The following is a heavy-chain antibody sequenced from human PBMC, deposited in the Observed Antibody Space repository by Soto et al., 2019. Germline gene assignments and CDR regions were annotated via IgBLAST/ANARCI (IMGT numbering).Heavy chain of an antibody. D-gene: IGHD6-13*01. J-gene: IGHJ4*02. Sequence: ASVKVSCKASGYTFTSYAMHWVRQAPGQRLEWMGWINAGNGNTKYSQKFQGRVTITRDTSASTAYMEPSSLRSEDTAVYYCARDQAAAAADYWGQGTLVTVSS. CDR3: ARDQAAAAADY. CDR1: GYTFTSYA. V-gene: IGHV1-3*01. CDR2: INAGNGNT.